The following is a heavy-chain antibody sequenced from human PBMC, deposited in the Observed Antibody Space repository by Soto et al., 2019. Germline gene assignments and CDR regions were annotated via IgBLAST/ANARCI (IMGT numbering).Heavy chain of an antibody. CDR1: GGSFSGYY. CDR2: INHSGST. CDR3: ARGGCSSTSCYRRKNWFDP. D-gene: IGHD2-2*02. Sequence: SETLSLTCAAYGGSFSGYYWSWIRQPPGKGLEWIGEINHSGSTNYNPSLKSRVTISVDTSKNQFSLKLSSVTAADTAVYYCARGGCSSTSCYRRKNWFDPWGQGTLVTVSS. J-gene: IGHJ5*02. V-gene: IGHV4-34*01.